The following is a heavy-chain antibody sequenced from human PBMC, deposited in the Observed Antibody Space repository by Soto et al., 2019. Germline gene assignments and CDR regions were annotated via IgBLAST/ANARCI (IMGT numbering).Heavy chain of an antibody. D-gene: IGHD2-15*01. J-gene: IGHJ6*02. CDR1: GGTFSRYT. CDR2: IIPILDIP. Sequence: QVQLVQSGAEVKKPGSSVKVSCKASGGTFSRYTFTWVRQAPGQGLEWMGRIIPILDIPNYAQNFQGRVTITGDKSPSTAYMELSSLTSDDTAVYYCASHFTGVLVLGASPPGGDNYGWDVWGQGTTVTVSS. CDR3: ASHFTGVLVLGASPPGGDNYGWDV. V-gene: IGHV1-69*02.